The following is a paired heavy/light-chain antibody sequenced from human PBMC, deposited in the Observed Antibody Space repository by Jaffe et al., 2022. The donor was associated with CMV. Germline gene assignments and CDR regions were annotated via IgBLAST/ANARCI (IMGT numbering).Light chain of an antibody. CDR2: DND. V-gene: IGLV1-51*01. J-gene: IGLJ2*01. CDR3: GTWDSGLTAGV. CDR1: SSNIGNDY. Sequence: QSVLTQPPSVSAAPGQKVTISCSGSSSNIGNDYVSWYQQLPGTAPKLLMYDNDKRPPGIPDRFSGSKSGTSATLGITGLQTGDEADYYCGTWDSGLTAGVFGGGTKVTVL.
Heavy chain of an antibody. CDR1: GFTFDSNA. Sequence: EMQLLESGGGLGEPGGSLRLSCAASGFTFDSNAMVWVRQAPGKGLEWISVISGSGTSTYYADSVKGRFTISRDNSKNTLYLQMNSLRAEDTAVYYCAKVVQHPAGFLEWFLKYGMDVWGQGTTVTVSS. CDR3: AKVVQHPAGFLEWFLKYGMDV. V-gene: IGHV3-23*01. D-gene: IGHD3-3*01. CDR2: ISGSGTST. J-gene: IGHJ6*02.